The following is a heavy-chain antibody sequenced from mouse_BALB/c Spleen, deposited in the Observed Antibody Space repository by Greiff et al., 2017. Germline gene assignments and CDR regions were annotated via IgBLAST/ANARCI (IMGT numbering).Heavy chain of an antibody. D-gene: IGHD2-3*01. CDR1: GFNIKDTY. CDR3: ARIYDGYYPFAY. J-gene: IGHJ3*01. Sequence: EVHLVESGAELVKPGASVKLSCTASGFNIKDTYMHWVKQRPEQGLEWIGRIDPANGNTKYDPKFQGKATITADTSSNTAYLQLSSLTSEDTAVYYCARIYDGYYPFAYWGQGTLVTVSA. V-gene: IGHV14-3*02. CDR2: IDPANGNT.